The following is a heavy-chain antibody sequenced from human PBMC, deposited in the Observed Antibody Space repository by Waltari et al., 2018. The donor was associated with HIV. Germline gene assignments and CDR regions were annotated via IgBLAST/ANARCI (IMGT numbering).Heavy chain of an antibody. CDR1: GDSVSGHSVT. V-gene: IGHV6-1*01. J-gene: IGHJ6*03. Sequence: QVELQQSGPGLVKPSQTLSLTCAISGDSVSGHSVTWTCLRQSPSRRLEWLGRTDYRSKWYRDYALSVRSRVTVNPDPSKNQFSLHLSSVTPGDTAVYYCVRGDSGYVGRSYSYSLDVWGKGTTVTVS. D-gene: IGHD5-12*01. CDR2: TDYRSKWYR. CDR3: VRGDSGYVGRSYSYSLDV.